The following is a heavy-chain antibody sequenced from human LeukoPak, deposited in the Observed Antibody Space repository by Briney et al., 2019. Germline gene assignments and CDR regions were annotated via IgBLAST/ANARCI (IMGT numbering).Heavy chain of an antibody. D-gene: IGHD3-3*01. J-gene: IGHJ4*02. V-gene: IGHV3-74*01. Sequence: GGSLRLSCAASGFTFSSYWMHWVRQAPGKGLVWVSRINTDGSSTSYADSVKGRFTISRGNVKNTLYLQMNSLRAEDTAVYYCARVLGSYYDFWSGYHTPDYWGQGTLVTVSS. CDR2: INTDGSST. CDR1: GFTFSSYW. CDR3: ARVLGSYYDFWSGYHTPDY.